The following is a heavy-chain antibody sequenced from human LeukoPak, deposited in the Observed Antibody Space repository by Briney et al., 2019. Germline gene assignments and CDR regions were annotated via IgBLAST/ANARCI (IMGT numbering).Heavy chain of an antibody. CDR2: INPSGGST. D-gene: IGHD3-22*01. Sequence: GASVKVSCKASGYTFTSYYMHWVRQAPGQGLEWMGIINPSGGSTSYAQKFQGRVTMTRDTSTSTVYMELSSLRSEDTAVYYCARAGRDYYDSSGYYRVGSFAFDYWGQGTLVTVSS. CDR1: GYTFTSYY. V-gene: IGHV1-46*01. J-gene: IGHJ4*02. CDR3: ARAGRDYYDSSGYYRVGSFAFDY.